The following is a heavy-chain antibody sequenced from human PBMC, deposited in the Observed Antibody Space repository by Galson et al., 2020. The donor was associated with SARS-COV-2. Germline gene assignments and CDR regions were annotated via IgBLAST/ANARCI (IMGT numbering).Heavy chain of an antibody. CDR3: AKAPDEFQLAYYFGMDV. J-gene: IGHJ6*02. V-gene: IGHV3-30*18. D-gene: IGHD2-2*01. CDR1: GFTFNKFG. CDR2: ISYDGSDK. Sequence: QASETLSLTCAASGFTFNKFGMHWVRQPPGKGLEWVAVISYDGSDKNYGDSVKGQFTISRDNSKNTLFLQMNSLRAEDTAVYYCAKAPDEFQLAYYFGMDVWGQGTTVTVSS.